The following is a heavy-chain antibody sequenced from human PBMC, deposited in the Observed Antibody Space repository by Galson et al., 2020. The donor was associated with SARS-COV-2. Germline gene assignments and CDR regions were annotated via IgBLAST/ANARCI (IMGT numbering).Heavy chain of an antibody. CDR3: ARGFTYYYDSSGVTHVDY. Sequence: ASVKVSCKASGYTFTGYYMHWVLQAPGQGLEWMGWINPNSGGTNYAQKFQGRVTMTRDTSISTAYMELSRLRSDDTAVYYCARGFTYYYDSSGVTHVDYWGQGTLVTVSS. CDR2: INPNSGGT. D-gene: IGHD3-22*01. J-gene: IGHJ4*02. V-gene: IGHV1-2*02. CDR1: GYTFTGYY.